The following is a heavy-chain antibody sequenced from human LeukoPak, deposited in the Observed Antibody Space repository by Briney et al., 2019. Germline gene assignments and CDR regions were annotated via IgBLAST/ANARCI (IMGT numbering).Heavy chain of an antibody. CDR3: ARSWDYETGPFDY. D-gene: IGHD1-7*01. Sequence: PSETLSLTCTVSGGSISSYYWSWIRQPPGKGLGWIGYIYYSGSTNYNPSLKSRVTISVDTSKNQFSLKLSSVTAADTAVYYCARSWDYETGPFDYWGQGTLVTVSS. V-gene: IGHV4-59*01. J-gene: IGHJ4*02. CDR2: IYYSGST. CDR1: GGSISSYY.